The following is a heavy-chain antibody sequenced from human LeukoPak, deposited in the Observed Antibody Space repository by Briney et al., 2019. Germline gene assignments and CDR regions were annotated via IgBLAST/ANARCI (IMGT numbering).Heavy chain of an antibody. D-gene: IGHD3-16*01. V-gene: IGHV3-7*01. CDR3: ARDYAWAFDY. CDR1: GFTFSNYW. CDR2: IKEDGSEK. J-gene: IGHJ4*02. Sequence: GGSLRLSCAASGFTFSNYWMNWVRQAPGKGLEWVANIKEDGSEKYYVDSVKGRFTISRDNAKNSLYLQMNSLRDEDTAVYYCARDYAWAFDYWGQGTLVTVSS.